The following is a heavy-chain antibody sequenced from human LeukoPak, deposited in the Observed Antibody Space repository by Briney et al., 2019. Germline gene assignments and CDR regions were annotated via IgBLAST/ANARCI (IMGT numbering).Heavy chain of an antibody. D-gene: IGHD3-22*01. CDR2: IKHDGSET. CDR1: GYSISSGY. Sequence: ETLSLTCGVSGYSISSGYQWAWIRQSPGKGLEWVADIKHDGSETYHVDFVKGRFTISRDNAESSLYLQMNSLRAEDTALYYCVRHYYDSSGWSFDMWGQGTMVTVSP. V-gene: IGHV3-7*01. J-gene: IGHJ3*02. CDR3: VRHYYDSSGWSFDM.